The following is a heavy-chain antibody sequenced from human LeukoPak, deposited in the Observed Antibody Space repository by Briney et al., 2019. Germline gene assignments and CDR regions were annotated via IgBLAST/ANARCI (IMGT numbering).Heavy chain of an antibody. CDR3: SKDFGPWGVGATPHY. J-gene: IGHJ4*02. CDR1: GFTLSSYS. D-gene: IGHD1-26*01. V-gene: IGHV3-21*01. Sequence: GGSLRLSCAASGFTLSSYSMKWVRQAPGKGLEWVSSISSSSIYIYYADSVEGRFTISRDTSKNTLYLQMNSLTVEDTAVYFCSKDFGPWGVGATPHYWGQGTLVTVSS. CDR2: ISSSSIYI.